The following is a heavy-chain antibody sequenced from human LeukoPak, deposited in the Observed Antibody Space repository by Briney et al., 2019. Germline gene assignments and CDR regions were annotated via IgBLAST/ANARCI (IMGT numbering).Heavy chain of an antibody. J-gene: IGHJ6*03. Sequence: PGGSLRLSCAASGFTFSDYNMRWIRQAPGKGLEWVSSISRSGSTKYYADSVKGRFTISRDNAKNSLFLQMNSLRAEDTAVYYCARDLHCSGGSCYLPIYYYYYMDVWGKGTTVTISS. V-gene: IGHV3-11*01. CDR1: GFTFSDYN. D-gene: IGHD2-15*01. CDR2: ISRSGSTK. CDR3: ARDLHCSGGSCYLPIYYYYYMDV.